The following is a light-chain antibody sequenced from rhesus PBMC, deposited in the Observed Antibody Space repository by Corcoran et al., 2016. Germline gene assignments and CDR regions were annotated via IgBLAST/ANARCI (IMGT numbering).Light chain of an antibody. Sequence: QSVLTQPPSASEAARKSVTISCSGSRSNIGSNRVSLYQQLPGTAPKLLIYYNDQRVSGISDRLSGSKSGTSASLAISGLQTEDEADYYCAAWDDSLSGHILGAGTRLTVL. CDR1: RSNIGSNR. CDR3: AAWDDSLSGHI. V-gene: IGLV1-60*01. J-gene: IGLJ1*01. CDR2: YND.